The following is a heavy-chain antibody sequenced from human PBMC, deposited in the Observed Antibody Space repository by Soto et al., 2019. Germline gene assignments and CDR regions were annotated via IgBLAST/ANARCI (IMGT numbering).Heavy chain of an antibody. CDR1: GGSFTSYF. V-gene: IGHV4-59*01. Sequence: QVQLQESGPGLVKPSETLSLTCTVSGGSFTSYFWSWIRQAPGKGLEWIGYTFHSGSTNYNPSLKSRAPISVAASKYQFSLEVNSVTAADTAVYFCAREIASSGAPYHYMDVWGNGTTVTVSS. CDR2: TFHSGST. J-gene: IGHJ6*03. CDR3: AREIASSGAPYHYMDV. D-gene: IGHD6-13*01.